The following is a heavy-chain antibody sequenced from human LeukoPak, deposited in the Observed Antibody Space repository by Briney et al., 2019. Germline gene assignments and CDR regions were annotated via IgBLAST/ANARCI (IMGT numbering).Heavy chain of an antibody. Sequence: ASVPVSCKASGYTFTGYYMHWVRQAPGQGLEWMVWINPNSGGTNYAQKFQGRVTMTRDKSISTAYMELSRLRSDDTAVYSCAREPDIVVVPAAKASYWGQGTLVTVSS. CDR1: GYTFTGYY. V-gene: IGHV1-2*02. CDR3: AREPDIVVVPAAKASY. J-gene: IGHJ4*02. CDR2: INPNSGGT. D-gene: IGHD2-2*01.